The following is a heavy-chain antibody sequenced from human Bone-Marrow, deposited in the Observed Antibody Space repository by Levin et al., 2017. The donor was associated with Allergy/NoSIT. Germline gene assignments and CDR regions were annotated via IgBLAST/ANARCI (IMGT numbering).Heavy chain of an antibody. CDR3: ARDAVSSGWYSAFDI. CDR2: ISAYNGNT. V-gene: IGHV1-18*01. Sequence: ASVKVSCKASGYTFTSYGISWVRQAPGQGLEWMGWISAYNGNTNYAQKLQGRVTMTTDTSTSTAYMELRSLRSDDTAVYYCARDAVSSGWYSAFDIWGQGTMVTVSS. D-gene: IGHD6-19*01. J-gene: IGHJ3*02. CDR1: GYTFTSYG.